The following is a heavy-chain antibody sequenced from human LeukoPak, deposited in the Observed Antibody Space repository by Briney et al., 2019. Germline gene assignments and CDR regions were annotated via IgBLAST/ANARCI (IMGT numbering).Heavy chain of an antibody. CDR1: GGTFSSYA. J-gene: IGHJ4*02. CDR3: AREGLAYCGGDCYRTFDY. D-gene: IGHD2-21*01. V-gene: IGHV1-69*01. Sequence: SVKVSCKASGGTFSSYAISWVGQAPGQGLEGMGGIIPIFRTANYAQNFQARVTITADSSTTTAYLELSSLRSEDTAVYYCAREGLAYCGGDCYRTFDYWGQGTLVTVSS. CDR2: IIPIFRTA.